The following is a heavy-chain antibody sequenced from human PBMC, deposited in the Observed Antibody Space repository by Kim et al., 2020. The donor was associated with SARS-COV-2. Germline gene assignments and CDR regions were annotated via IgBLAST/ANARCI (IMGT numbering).Heavy chain of an antibody. Sequence: YYGDSVKGRFTISRDNSKNTLYLQMNSLRAEDTAVYYCAKVDFSGSYYSAYWGQGTLVTVSS. CDR3: AKVDFSGSYYSAY. J-gene: IGHJ4*02. V-gene: IGHV3-23*01. D-gene: IGHD3-10*01.